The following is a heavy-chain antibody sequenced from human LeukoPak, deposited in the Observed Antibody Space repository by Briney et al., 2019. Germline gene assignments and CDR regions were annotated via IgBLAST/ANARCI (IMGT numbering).Heavy chain of an antibody. V-gene: IGHV3-66*01. CDR3: VKAAGCGTSCYIIDF. Sequence: GGSLRLSCAASGFTVSSNYMSWVRQAPGKGLEWVSVIYSGGSTYYADSVKGRFTISRDNSKNTLYLQMNSLRAEDTAVYYCVKAAGCGTSCYIIDFWGQGTLVTVSS. CDR1: GFTVSSNY. D-gene: IGHD2-2*02. CDR2: IYSGGST. J-gene: IGHJ4*02.